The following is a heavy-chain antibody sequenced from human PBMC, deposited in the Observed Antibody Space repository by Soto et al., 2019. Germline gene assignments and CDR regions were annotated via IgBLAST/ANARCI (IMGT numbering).Heavy chain of an antibody. J-gene: IGHJ4*02. CDR1: GDSVSSNSAA. CDR3: ARGQQKNIRGAFDY. V-gene: IGHV6-1*01. CDR2: TYYRSKWYN. Sequence: QVQLQQSGRGLVKPSQTLSLTCAISGDSVSSNSAAWNWIRQSPSRGLEWLGRTYYRSKWYNDYAVSVKSRITINPAPSKNQFSLQLNSVTPEDTAVYYCARGQQKNIRGAFDYWGQGTLVTVSS. D-gene: IGHD6-13*01.